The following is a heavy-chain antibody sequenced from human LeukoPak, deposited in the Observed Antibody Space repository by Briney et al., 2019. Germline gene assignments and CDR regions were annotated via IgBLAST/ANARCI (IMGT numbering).Heavy chain of an antibody. Sequence: GGSLRLSCAASGFTFSSYAMHWVRQAPGKGLEYVSAISSNGGSTYYANSVKGRFTISRDNSKNTLYLQMNSLRAEDTAVYYCAKDNGLITMIGPGGIFDYWGQGTLVTVSS. V-gene: IGHV3-64*01. D-gene: IGHD3-22*01. CDR1: GFTFSSYA. CDR3: AKDNGLITMIGPGGIFDY. CDR2: ISSNGGST. J-gene: IGHJ4*02.